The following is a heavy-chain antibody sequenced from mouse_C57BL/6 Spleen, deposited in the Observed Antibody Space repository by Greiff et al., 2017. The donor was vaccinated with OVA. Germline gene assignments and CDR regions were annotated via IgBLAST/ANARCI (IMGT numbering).Heavy chain of an antibody. J-gene: IGHJ4*01. CDR2: IYPGDGDT. D-gene: IGHD1-1*01. Sequence: VQLQQSGPELVKPGASVKISCKASGYAFSSSWMNWVKQRPGKGLEWIGRIYPGDGDTNYNGKFKGKATLTADKSSSTAYMQLSSLTSEDSAVYFCASKGITTVVEDAMDYWGQGTSVTVSS. CDR3: ASKGITTVVEDAMDY. CDR1: GYAFSSSW. V-gene: IGHV1-82*01.